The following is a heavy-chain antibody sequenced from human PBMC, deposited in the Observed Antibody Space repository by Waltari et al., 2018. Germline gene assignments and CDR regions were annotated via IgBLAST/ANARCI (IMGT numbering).Heavy chain of an antibody. CDR2: ISILGLDT. Sequence: EVQLLDSGGGLVQTGGSRRLSCAASGFTFTMFAMSWVRQVPGGGRGCVAGISILGLDTFYADSVKGRFTVSRDNSKNMLFLEMNNLRADDTGVYYCAKDLGSTSVPYYFDYWGQGTKVTVSS. D-gene: IGHD3-16*01. CDR3: AKDLGSTSVPYYFDY. V-gene: IGHV3-23*01. J-gene: IGHJ4*02. CDR1: GFTFTMFA.